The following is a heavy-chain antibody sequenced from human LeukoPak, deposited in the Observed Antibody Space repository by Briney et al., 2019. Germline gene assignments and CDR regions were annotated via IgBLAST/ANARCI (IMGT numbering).Heavy chain of an antibody. V-gene: IGHV4-30-4*08. Sequence: SQTLSLTCTVSGGSISSGDYYWSWIRQPPGKGLEWIGYIYYSGSTYYNPSLKSRVTISVDTSKNQFSLKLSSVTAADTAVYYCARGIVGATLGWFDPWGQGTLVTVSS. CDR1: GGSISSGDYY. J-gene: IGHJ5*02. CDR2: IYYSGST. CDR3: ARGIVGATLGWFDP. D-gene: IGHD1-26*01.